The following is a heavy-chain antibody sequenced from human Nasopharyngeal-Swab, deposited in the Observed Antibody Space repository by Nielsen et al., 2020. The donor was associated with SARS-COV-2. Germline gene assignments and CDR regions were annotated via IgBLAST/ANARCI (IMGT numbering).Heavy chain of an antibody. V-gene: IGHV2-70*11. D-gene: IGHD1-26*01. J-gene: IGHJ6*03. CDR2: VDWDNYK. Sequence: WIRQPPGKALEWLARVDWDNYKYYNTFLKSRLTISKDTSKNQVVLTVSDMGPVDTATYFCGRTLRGALRRGANYYYMDFWGKGTTVTVSS. CDR3: GRTLRGALRRGANYYYMDF.